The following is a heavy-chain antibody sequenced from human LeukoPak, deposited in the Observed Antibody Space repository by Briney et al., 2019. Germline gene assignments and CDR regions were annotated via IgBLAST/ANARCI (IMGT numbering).Heavy chain of an antibody. Sequence: ASVKVSCKASGYTFTGYYMHWVRQAPGQGLEWMGWINPNSGGTNYAQKFQGRVTMTRDTSISTAYMELSRLRSDDTAVYYCARDRGTGTDAIDTWGQGTMVTVSS. CDR1: GYTFTGYY. D-gene: IGHD7-27*01. J-gene: IGHJ3*02. V-gene: IGHV1-2*02. CDR2: INPNSGGT. CDR3: ARDRGTGTDAIDT.